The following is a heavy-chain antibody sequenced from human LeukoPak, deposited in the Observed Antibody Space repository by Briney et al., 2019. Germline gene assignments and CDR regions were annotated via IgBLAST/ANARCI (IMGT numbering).Heavy chain of an antibody. CDR1: GGSILSTNW. J-gene: IGHJ1*01. D-gene: IGHD1-26*01. CDR2: VHLSGAS. V-gene: IGHV4-4*02. Sequence: SGTLSLTCAVSGGSILSTNWWSWVRQPPGRGLEWIGEVHLSGASNYNPSLKSRGNMSIDKSRNQLSLELTSVTAADTAMYYCARESGAFSPFGFWGQGTLVTVSS. CDR3: ARESGAFSPFGF.